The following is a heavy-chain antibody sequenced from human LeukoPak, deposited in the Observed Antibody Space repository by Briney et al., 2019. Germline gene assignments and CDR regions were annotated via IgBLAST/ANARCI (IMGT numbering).Heavy chain of an antibody. CDR1: GGSFSGYY. J-gene: IGHJ5*02. D-gene: IGHD6-13*01. CDR2: INHSGST. V-gene: IGHV4-34*01. Sequence: ASETLSLTCAVYGGSFSGYYWSWIRQPPGKGLEWIGEINHSGSTNYNPSLKSRVTISVDTSKNQFSLKLSSVTAADTAAYYCARSGSSSWYSQYNWFDPWGQGTLVTVSS. CDR3: ARSGSSSWYSQYNWFDP.